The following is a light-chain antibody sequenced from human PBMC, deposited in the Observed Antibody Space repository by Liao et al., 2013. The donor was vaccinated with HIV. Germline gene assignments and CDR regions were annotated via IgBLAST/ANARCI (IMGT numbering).Light chain of an antibody. CDR2: KDT. CDR3: QAWDSSTAV. CDR1: ALPKQY. J-gene: IGLJ2*01. Sequence: SYELTQPPSVSVSPGQTARITCSGDALPKQYAYWYQQKPGQAPVLVIYKDTERPSGIPERFSGSSSGTTVTLTISGVQAEDAADYYCQAWDSSTAVFGGGTKLTVL. V-gene: IGLV3-25*03.